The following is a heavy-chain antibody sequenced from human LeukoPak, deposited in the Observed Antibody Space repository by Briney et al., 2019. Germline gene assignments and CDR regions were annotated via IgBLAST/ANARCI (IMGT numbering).Heavy chain of an antibody. CDR3: ARAYDFWSGYLWAGFDY. CDR1: GFTFSSYS. D-gene: IGHD3-3*01. Sequence: PGGSLRLSCAASGFTFSSYSMNWVRQAPGKGLEWVSYISSSSSTIYYADSVKGRFTISRDNAKNSLYLQMNSLRAEDTAVYYCARAYDFWSGYLWAGFDYWGQGTLVTVSS. J-gene: IGHJ4*02. CDR2: ISSSSSTI. V-gene: IGHV3-48*01.